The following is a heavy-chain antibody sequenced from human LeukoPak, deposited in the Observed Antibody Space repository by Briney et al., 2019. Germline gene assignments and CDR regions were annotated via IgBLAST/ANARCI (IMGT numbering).Heavy chain of an antibody. CDR3: ARGGISSYSSRYYFDY. V-gene: IGHV3-48*04. Sequence: GGSLRLSCAASGFSFKTFNMNWVRQTPGRGLEWLSYMSGDSRTVFYADSVKGRFTISRDNAKNSLYLQMNSLRAEDTAVYYCARGGISSYSSRYYFDYWGQGTLVTVSS. J-gene: IGHJ4*02. CDR2: MSGDSRTV. CDR1: GFSFKTFN. D-gene: IGHD6-19*01.